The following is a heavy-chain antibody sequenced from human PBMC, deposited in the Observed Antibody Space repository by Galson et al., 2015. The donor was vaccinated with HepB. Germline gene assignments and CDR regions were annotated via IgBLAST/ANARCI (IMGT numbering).Heavy chain of an antibody. V-gene: IGHV1-18*04. J-gene: IGHJ4*02. Sequence: SVKVSCKASGYTFTSYGISWVRQAPGQGLEWMGWISAYNGNTNYAQKLQGRVTMTTDTSTSTAYMELRSLRSDDTAVYYCARVGDILTGWYYFDYWGQGTLVTVSS. CDR1: GYTFTSYG. D-gene: IGHD3-9*01. CDR3: ARVGDILTGWYYFDY. CDR2: ISAYNGNT.